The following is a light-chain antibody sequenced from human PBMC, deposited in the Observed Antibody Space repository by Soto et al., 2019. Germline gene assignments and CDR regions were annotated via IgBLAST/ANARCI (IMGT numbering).Light chain of an antibody. CDR1: QSVSSY. Sequence: EIVLTQSPATLSLSPGERATLSCRASQSVSSYLAWYQQKPGQAPRLLIHDASNRATDIPARFSGSGSGTDFTLTIGSLEAEDFAVYYCQQRSNWPWTFGQGTKVEIK. J-gene: IGKJ1*01. V-gene: IGKV3-11*01. CDR2: DAS. CDR3: QQRSNWPWT.